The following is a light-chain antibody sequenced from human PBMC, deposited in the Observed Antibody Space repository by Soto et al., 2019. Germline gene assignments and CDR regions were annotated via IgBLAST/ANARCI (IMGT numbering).Light chain of an antibody. V-gene: IGLV1-40*01. CDR1: SSNIGSNY. J-gene: IGLJ1*01. Sequence: QSVLTQPPSVSAAPGQRVTISCSGSSSNIGSNYVSWYQQLPGTAPKLLIYGNSNRPSGVPDRFSGSKSGTSASLAITGLQAEDEADYYCQSYDSSLSAYVFGTGTKVTVL. CDR2: GNS. CDR3: QSYDSSLSAYV.